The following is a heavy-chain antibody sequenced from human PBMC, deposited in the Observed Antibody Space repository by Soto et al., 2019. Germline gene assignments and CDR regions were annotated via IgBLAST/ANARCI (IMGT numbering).Heavy chain of an antibody. D-gene: IGHD6-13*01. CDR2: IYHSGST. Sequence: SETLSLTCAVSSGSISSSNWWSWVRQPPGKGLEWIGEIYHSGSTNYNPSLKSRVTTSVDKSKNQFSLKLSSVTAADTAVYYCARATIYSSSWTYYFDYWGQGTLVTGSS. CDR1: SGSISSSNW. J-gene: IGHJ4*02. CDR3: ARATIYSSSWTYYFDY. V-gene: IGHV4-4*02.